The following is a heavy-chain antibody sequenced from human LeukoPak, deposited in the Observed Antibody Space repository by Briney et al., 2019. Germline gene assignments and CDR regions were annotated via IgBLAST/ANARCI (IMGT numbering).Heavy chain of an antibody. V-gene: IGHV3-53*01. CDR2: IYSGGST. J-gene: IGHJ3*02. CDR3: ARDVAYYDILTGYSSKGAFNI. CDR1: GFTFSSNY. D-gene: IGHD3-9*01. Sequence: GGSLRLSCAASGFTFSSNYMSWVRQAPGKGLEWVSVIYSGGSTYYADSVKGRFTISRDNSKNTLYLQMNSLRAEDTAVYYCARDVAYYDILTGYSSKGAFNIWGQGTMVTVSS.